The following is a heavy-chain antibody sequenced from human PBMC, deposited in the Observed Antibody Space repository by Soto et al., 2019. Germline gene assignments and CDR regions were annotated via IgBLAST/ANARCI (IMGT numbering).Heavy chain of an antibody. CDR2: INSDGSST. CDR3: ARADWYYYDSSGPSGYFDY. D-gene: IGHD3-22*01. CDR1: GFTFSSYW. V-gene: IGHV3-74*01. Sequence: GGSLRLSCAASGFTFSSYWMHWARQAPGKGLVWVSRINSDGSSTSYADSVKGRFTISRDNAKNTLYLQMNSLRAEDTAVYYCARADWYYYDSSGPSGYFDYWGQGTLVTVSS. J-gene: IGHJ4*02.